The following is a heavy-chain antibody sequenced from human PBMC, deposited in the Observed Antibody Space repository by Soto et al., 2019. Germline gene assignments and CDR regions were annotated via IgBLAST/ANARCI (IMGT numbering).Heavy chain of an antibody. Sequence: EVQLLESGGGLLQPGGSLRLSCAASGFTFSSYSMNWVRQAPGKGLEWVSAISGSGDSTYYADSVKGRFTISRDNSKNTLFLQMNSLRAEDTAVYYYAKSRNDYANWGFLDYWGQGTLVTVSS. CDR3: AKSRNDYANWGFLDY. CDR2: ISGSGDST. D-gene: IGHD1-1*01. V-gene: IGHV3-23*01. J-gene: IGHJ4*02. CDR1: GFTFSSYS.